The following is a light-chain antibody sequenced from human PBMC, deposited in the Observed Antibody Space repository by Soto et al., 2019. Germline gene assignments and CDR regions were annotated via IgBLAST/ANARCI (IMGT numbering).Light chain of an antibody. CDR1: SSDVGSHNL. V-gene: IGLV2-23*02. J-gene: IGLJ7*01. CDR3: CSYGGSRAV. Sequence: QSALTQPASVSGSPGQSITISCTGTSSDVGSHNLVSWYQQHPGQAPKLMIYEVSKRPLGVSARFSASKSGNTASLTNSGLQAEDEADYYCCSYGGSRAVFGGGTQLTFL. CDR2: EVS.